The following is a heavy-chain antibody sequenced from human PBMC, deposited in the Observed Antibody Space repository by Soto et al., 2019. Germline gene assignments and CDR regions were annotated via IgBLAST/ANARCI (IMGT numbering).Heavy chain of an antibody. CDR3: ARGRITIFGGPQNWFDP. Sequence: QLQLQESGSGLVKPSQTLSLTCAVSGGSISSGGYSWSWIRQPPGKGLEWIGYIYHSVSTYYNPSLKSRVTISVDRSKNQFSLKLSSVTAADTAVYYCARGRITIFGGPQNWFDPWGQGTLVTVSS. CDR1: GGSISSGGYS. CDR2: IYHSVST. D-gene: IGHD3-3*01. J-gene: IGHJ5*02. V-gene: IGHV4-30-2*01.